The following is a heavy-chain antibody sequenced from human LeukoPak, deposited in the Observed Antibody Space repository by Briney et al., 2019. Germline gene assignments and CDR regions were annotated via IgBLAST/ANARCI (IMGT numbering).Heavy chain of an antibody. CDR3: AKRYSYGWYYFDY. CDR2: IIPILGIA. Sequence: SVKVSCKASGGTFSSYAISWVRQAPGQGLEWMGRIIPILGIANYAQKFQGRVTITADKSTSTAYMELSSLRSEDTAVYYCAKRYSYGWYYFDYWGQGTLVTVSS. D-gene: IGHD5-18*01. J-gene: IGHJ4*02. V-gene: IGHV1-69*04. CDR1: GGTFSSYA.